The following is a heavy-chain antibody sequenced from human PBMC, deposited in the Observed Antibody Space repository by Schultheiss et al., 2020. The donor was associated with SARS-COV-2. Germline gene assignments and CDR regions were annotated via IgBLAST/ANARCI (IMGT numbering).Heavy chain of an antibody. CDR2: IKQDGSEK. J-gene: IGHJ4*02. CDR1: GFTFSNSD. Sequence: GGSLRLSCAASGFTFSNSDMNWVHQAPGKGMEWVANIKQDGSEKYYVDSVKGRFTISRDNAKKSLYLQMNSLRAVDTAVYYCVRSAGAGSSWWLFDYWGQGTLVTVSS. D-gene: IGHD6-19*01. V-gene: IGHV3-7*01. CDR3: VRSAGAGSSWWLFDY.